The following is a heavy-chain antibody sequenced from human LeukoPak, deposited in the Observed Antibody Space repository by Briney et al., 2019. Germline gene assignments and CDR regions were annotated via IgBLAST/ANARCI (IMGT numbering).Heavy chain of an antibody. J-gene: IGHJ3*02. CDR1: GSSISNTYY. CDR3: ARNNTRTVSRGSSRRRANAFDI. D-gene: IGHD6-13*01. Sequence: KPSGPLSLTCAVSGSSISNTYYWGWIRQPPGTGLEWIGSIYNSGSTYYNPSLRSRVTISVDTSKNQFSLKLRSVTAADTAVYYCARNNTRTVSRGSSRRRANAFDIWGQGTMVTVSS. V-gene: IGHV4-38-2*01. CDR2: IYNSGST.